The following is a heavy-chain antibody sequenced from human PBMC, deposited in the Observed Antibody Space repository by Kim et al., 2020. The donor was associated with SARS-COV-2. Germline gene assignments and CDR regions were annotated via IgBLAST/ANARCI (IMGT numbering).Heavy chain of an antibody. D-gene: IGHD1-26*01. CDR2: ISTTSEYI. V-gene: IGHV3-21*01. J-gene: IGHJ4*02. CDR1: GFTFSSYG. Sequence: VGSLRLSCAASGFTFSSYGMNWVRQAPGKGLEWLSSISTTSEYIHYADSVKGRFTISRDNAKDSLYLQMSSLGAEDTAVYYCARDSSSGSFARYWGQGT. CDR3: ARDSSSGSFARY.